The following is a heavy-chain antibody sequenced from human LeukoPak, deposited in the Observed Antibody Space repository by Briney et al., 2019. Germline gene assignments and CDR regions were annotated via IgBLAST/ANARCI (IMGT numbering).Heavy chain of an antibody. CDR3: AREQGGLTGTIKYDI. CDR2: IIPIFGTA. V-gene: IGHV1-69*13. D-gene: IGHD1-7*01. CDR1: GGTFSSYA. J-gene: IGHJ3*02. Sequence: SVTVSCKASGGTFSSYAISWVRQAPGQGLEWMGGIIPIFGTANYAQKFQGRVTITADESTSTAYMELSSLRSEDTAVYYCAREQGGLTGTIKYDIWGQGTMVTVSS.